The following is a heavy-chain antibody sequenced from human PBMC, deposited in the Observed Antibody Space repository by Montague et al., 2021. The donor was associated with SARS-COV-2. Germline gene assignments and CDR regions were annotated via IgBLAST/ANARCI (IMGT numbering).Heavy chain of an antibody. V-gene: IGHV2-70*11. CDR2: IDWDDDK. CDR1: GFSLSTSGMC. CDR3: ARIRYGSGMGFDY. D-gene: IGHD3-10*01. J-gene: IGHJ4*02. Sequence: PALVKPTQTLTLTCTFSGFSLSTSGMCVSWIRQPPGKALEWLARIDWDDDKYYSTSLETRLTISKDTSKNQVVLTMTNMDPVDTATYYCARIRYGSGMGFDYWGQGTLVTVSS.